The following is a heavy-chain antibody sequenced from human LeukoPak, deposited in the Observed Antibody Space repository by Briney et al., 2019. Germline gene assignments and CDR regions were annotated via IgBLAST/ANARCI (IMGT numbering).Heavy chain of an antibody. Sequence: SWESLTLTCAVSGYTFSSYAMQCFLRHPPERLEYVSAYSSYGGSTSCTHSVKGRFTISIDNSKNTLYLKMGSVRAEDMAVYYCAREASIVVRCSFYWG. J-gene: IGHJ4*01. CDR2: YSSYGGST. CDR1: GYTFSSYA. D-gene: IGHD6-6*01. V-gene: IGHV3-64*01. CDR3: AREASIVVRCSFY.